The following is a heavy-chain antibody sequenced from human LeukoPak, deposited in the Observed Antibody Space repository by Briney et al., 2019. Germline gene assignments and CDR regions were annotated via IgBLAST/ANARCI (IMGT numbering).Heavy chain of an antibody. V-gene: IGHV4-34*01. CDR2: INHSGST. Sequence: SETLSLTCAVYGGSFSGYYWSWIRQPPGKGLEWIGEINHSGSTNYNPSLKSRVTISVDTSKNQFSLKLSSVTAADTAVCYCARGAPYYYGSGSTFDYWGQGTLVTVSS. CDR1: GGSFSGYY. J-gene: IGHJ4*02. D-gene: IGHD3-10*01. CDR3: ARGAPYYYGSGSTFDY.